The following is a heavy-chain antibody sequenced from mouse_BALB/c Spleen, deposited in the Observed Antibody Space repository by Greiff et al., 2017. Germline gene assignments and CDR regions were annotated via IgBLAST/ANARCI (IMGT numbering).Heavy chain of an antibody. D-gene: IGHD3-3*01. CDR1: GFNIKDTY. CDR3: ARLNREHRDIDD. CDR2: IVPANGNT. V-gene: IGHV14-3*02. J-gene: IGHJ1*01. Sequence: EVQLQQSGAELVKPGASVKLSCTATGFNIKDTYMHWVKQRPEQGLEWIGRIVPANGNTNYDPKFQGKATITAETSSNTAYLQLSSLTSEDTAVYYCARLNREHRDIDDWGAGTTVTVSS.